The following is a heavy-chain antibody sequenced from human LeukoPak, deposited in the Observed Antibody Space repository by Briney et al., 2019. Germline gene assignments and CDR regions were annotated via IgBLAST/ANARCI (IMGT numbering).Heavy chain of an antibody. Sequence: PSETLSLTGTVSGYSISSGYYWGWIRQPPGKGLEWIGSIYHSGSTYYNPSLKSRVTISVDTSKNQFSLKLSSVAAADTAVYYCARDRRSYYNNNYFDYWGQGTLVTVSS. CDR1: GYSISSGYY. J-gene: IGHJ4*02. V-gene: IGHV4-38-2*02. CDR3: ARDRRSYYNNNYFDY. CDR2: IYHSGST. D-gene: IGHD1-26*01.